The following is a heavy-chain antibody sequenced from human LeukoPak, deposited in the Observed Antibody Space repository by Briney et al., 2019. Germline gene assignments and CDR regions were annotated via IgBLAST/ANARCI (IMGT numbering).Heavy chain of an antibody. CDR2: IYYSGST. Sequence: SETLSLTCTVSGGSISSYYWSWIRQPPGKGLEWIGYIYYSGSTNYNPSLKSRVTISVDTSKNQFSLKLSSVTAADTAVYYCPRHRSSSGDLDYWGQGTLVTVSS. V-gene: IGHV4-59*08. J-gene: IGHJ4*02. D-gene: IGHD4-17*01. CDR1: GGSISSYY. CDR3: PRHRSSSGDLDY.